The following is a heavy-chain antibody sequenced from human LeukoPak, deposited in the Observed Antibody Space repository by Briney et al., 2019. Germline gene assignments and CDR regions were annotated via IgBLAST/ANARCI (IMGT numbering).Heavy chain of an antibody. CDR3: ARWGGDIVVVVAANNWFDP. J-gene: IGHJ5*02. CDR2: ISAYNGNT. D-gene: IGHD2-15*01. CDR1: GYTFTSYG. Sequence: GASVKVSCKASGYTFTSYGISWVRQAPGQGLEWMGWISAYNGNTNYAQKLQGRVTMPTDTSTSTAYMELRSLRSDDTAVYYCARWGGDIVVVVAANNWFDPWGQGTLVTVSS. V-gene: IGHV1-18*01.